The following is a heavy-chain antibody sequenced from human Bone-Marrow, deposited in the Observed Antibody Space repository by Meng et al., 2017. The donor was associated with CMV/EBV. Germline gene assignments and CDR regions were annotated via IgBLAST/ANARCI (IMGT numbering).Heavy chain of an antibody. CDR3: ARDGVIAAAVPNWFDP. CDR2: ISSSSSYI. D-gene: IGHD6-13*01. V-gene: IGHV3-21*01. Sequence: GESLKISCAASGFTFSSYSMNWVRQAPGKGLEWVSSISSSSSYIYYADSVKGRFTISRDNAKNSLYLQMNSLRAEDTAVYYCARDGVIAAAVPNWFDPWGQGTLVTVSS. CDR1: GFTFSSYS. J-gene: IGHJ5*02.